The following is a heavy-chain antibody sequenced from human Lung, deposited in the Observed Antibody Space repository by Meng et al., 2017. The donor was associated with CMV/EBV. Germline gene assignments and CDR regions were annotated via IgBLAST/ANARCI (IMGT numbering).Heavy chain of an antibody. J-gene: IGHJ6*02. Sequence: GGSLRLXXAASGFTFSSYAMSWVRQAPGKGLEWVSVIYSGGSSTYYADSVKGRFTISRDNSKNTLYLQMNSLRAEDTAVYYCAKDHRARYCSGGSCYYYYGMDVWGQGTXVTVSS. CDR3: AKDHRARYCSGGSCYYYYGMDV. CDR2: IYSGGSST. CDR1: GFTFSSYA. V-gene: IGHV3-23*03. D-gene: IGHD2-15*01.